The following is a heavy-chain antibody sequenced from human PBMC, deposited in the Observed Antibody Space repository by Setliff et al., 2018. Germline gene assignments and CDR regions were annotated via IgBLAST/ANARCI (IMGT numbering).Heavy chain of an antibody. CDR1: GGSISSGGYY. V-gene: IGHV4-31*01. J-gene: IGHJ4*02. D-gene: IGHD3-10*01. CDR3: ARGDASIIGGGYFDY. CDR2: FYYSGST. Sequence: SETLSLTCTVSGGSISSGGYYWSWIRQHPGKGLEWIGYFYYSGSTSYNPSLKSLVTISVDTSKNQFSLKLRSVTAADTAVYYCARGDASIIGGGYFDYWGQGTLVTVSS.